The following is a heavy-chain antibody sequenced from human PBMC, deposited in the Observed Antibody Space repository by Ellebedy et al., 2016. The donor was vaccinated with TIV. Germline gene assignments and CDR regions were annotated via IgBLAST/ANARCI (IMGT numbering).Heavy chain of an antibody. V-gene: IGHV3-74*01. D-gene: IGHD3-10*01. CDR1: GPTFSSYW. J-gene: IGHJ4*02. CDR3: ATDEGIY. Sequence: GESLKISCAASGPTFSSYWMHWVRQAPGKGLVWVSRVNSDGSSTTYADSVKGRFTISRDNANNSLYLQMDSLRAEDTAVYYCATDEGIYWGQGTLVTVSS. CDR2: VNSDGSST.